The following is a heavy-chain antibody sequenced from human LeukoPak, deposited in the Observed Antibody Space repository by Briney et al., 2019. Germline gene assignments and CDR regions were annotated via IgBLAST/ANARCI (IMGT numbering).Heavy chain of an antibody. D-gene: IGHD6-13*01. V-gene: IGHV1-2*02. CDR3: ARVSTLSSWLDY. J-gene: IGHJ4*02. CDR1: GYTFTGYY. CDR2: INPNSGGT. Sequence: ASVKVSCKASGYTFTGYYMHWVRQAPGQGLEWMGWINPNSGGTNYAQKFQGGVTMTRDTSISTAYMELSRLRSDDTAVYYCARVSTLSSWLDYWGQGTLVTVSS.